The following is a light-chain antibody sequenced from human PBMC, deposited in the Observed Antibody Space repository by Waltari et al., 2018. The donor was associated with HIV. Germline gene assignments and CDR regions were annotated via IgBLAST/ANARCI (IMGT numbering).Light chain of an antibody. Sequence: DIQMTQSPSSLSASVGDRVTITCRESKGIRNALGWYQQKPGEAPKRLIYAASTLQNGVSSRFSGSGSGTEFTLTITSLQPEDVATYYCLQHYDYPRTFGQGTKLEIK. CDR2: AAS. V-gene: IGKV1-17*01. CDR3: LQHYDYPRT. CDR1: KGIRNA. J-gene: IGKJ2*01.